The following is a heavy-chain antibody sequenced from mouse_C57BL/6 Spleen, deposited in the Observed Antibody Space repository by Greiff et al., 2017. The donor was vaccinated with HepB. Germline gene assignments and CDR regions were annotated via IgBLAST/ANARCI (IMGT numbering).Heavy chain of an antibody. D-gene: IGHD1-1*01. V-gene: IGHV1-62-2*01. Sequence: QVQLKQSGAELVKPGASVKLSCKASGYTFTEYTIHWVKQRSGQGLEWIGWFYPGSGSIKYNEKFKDKATLTADKSSSTVYMELSRLTSEDSAVYFCARHSRGHYGSSPAWFAYWGQGTLVTVSA. CDR2: FYPGSGSI. CDR3: ARHSRGHYGSSPAWFAY. J-gene: IGHJ3*01. CDR1: GYTFTEYT.